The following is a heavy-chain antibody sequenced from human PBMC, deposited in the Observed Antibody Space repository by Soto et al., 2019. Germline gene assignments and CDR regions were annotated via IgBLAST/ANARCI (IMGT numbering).Heavy chain of an antibody. CDR2: TSYDGSNK. CDR1: GFTFRSYV. D-gene: IGHD3-16*01. Sequence: QVQLVESGGGVVQPGTSLRVSCVGSGFTFRSYVIHWVRQAPGKGLEWVALTSYDGSNKYYGDSVRCRFTISRDNYRNTLDRQMDSVRLEDAALYYCARGGRTGGLDVWGQGTLVSVSS. J-gene: IGHJ1*01. V-gene: IGHV3-30*19. CDR3: ARGGRTGGLDV.